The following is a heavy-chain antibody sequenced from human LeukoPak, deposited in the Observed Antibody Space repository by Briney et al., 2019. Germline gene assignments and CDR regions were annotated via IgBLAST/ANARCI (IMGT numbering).Heavy chain of an antibody. CDR1: GYSFTTYH. D-gene: IGHD6-25*01. Sequence: ASVRVSCKTSGYSFTTYHISWVRQASGQGLEWLGWMNPYTGDRGYAQRFQGRLSITSDTSISTAYMELGSLKSDDTAVYFCARTTSFTASGYDCWGQGTLVTVSS. CDR2: MNPYTGDR. CDR3: ARTTSFTASGYDC. J-gene: IGHJ4*02. V-gene: IGHV1-8*03.